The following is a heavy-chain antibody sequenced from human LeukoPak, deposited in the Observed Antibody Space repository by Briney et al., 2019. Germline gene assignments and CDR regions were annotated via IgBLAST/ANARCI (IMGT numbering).Heavy chain of an antibody. Sequence: GGSLRLSCAASGFTFSSYSMNWVRQAPGKGLEWVSSISSSSSYIYYADSVKGRFTISRDNAKNSLYLQMNSLRAEDTAVYYCARGGQQWLVWYYFDYWGQGTLVIVSS. CDR2: ISSSSSYI. D-gene: IGHD6-19*01. V-gene: IGHV3-21*01. CDR3: ARGGQQWLVWYYFDY. J-gene: IGHJ4*02. CDR1: GFTFSSYS.